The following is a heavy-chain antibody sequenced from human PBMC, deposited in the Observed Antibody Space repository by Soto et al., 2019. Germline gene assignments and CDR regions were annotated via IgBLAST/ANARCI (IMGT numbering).Heavy chain of an antibody. CDR3: ARDGSPPRSSSWDYYYGMDV. D-gene: IGHD6-13*01. CDR1: GGTFSSYA. CDR2: IIPIFGTA. V-gene: IGHV1-69*13. Sequence: GASVKVSCKASGGTFSSYAISWVRQAPGQGLEWMGGIIPIFGTANYAQKFQGRVTITADESTSTAYMELSSLRSEDTAVYYCARDGSPPRSSSWDYYYGMDVWGQGTTVTVSS. J-gene: IGHJ6*02.